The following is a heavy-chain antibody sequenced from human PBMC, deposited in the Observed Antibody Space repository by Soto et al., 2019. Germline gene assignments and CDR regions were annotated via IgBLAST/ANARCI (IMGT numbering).Heavy chain of an antibody. J-gene: IGHJ4*02. CDR1: GFTFSTYG. Sequence: QVQLVESGGGVVQPGRSLRLSCAASGFTFSTYGMHWVRQAPGKGLEWVAVISYDGSNKYYADSVKGRFTISRDNSKSTVYLLMSSLRAEDTAVYYCAKGFSYSVIDYWGQGTLVTVSS. V-gene: IGHV3-30*18. CDR3: AKGFSYSVIDY. D-gene: IGHD5-18*01. CDR2: ISYDGSNK.